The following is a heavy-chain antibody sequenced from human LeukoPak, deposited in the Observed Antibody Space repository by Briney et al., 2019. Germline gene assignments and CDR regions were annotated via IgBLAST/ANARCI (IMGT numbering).Heavy chain of an antibody. CDR3: SRLSYYNYYMDV. CDR1: GGSISSNSYY. CDR2: IYYSGNT. J-gene: IGHJ6*03. V-gene: IGHV4-39*01. Sequence: TSETLSLTCTVSGGSISSNSYYWAWIRQPPGKGLEWIGTIYYSGNTYYNPSLKSRVTISIGTSKNQFSLKLSSVTAADTAVYYSSRLSYYNYYMDVWGKGTTVTVSS.